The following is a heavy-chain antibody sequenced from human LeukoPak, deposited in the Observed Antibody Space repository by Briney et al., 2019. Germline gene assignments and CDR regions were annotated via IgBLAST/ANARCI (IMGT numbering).Heavy chain of an antibody. CDR2: IKSDGGTT. Sequence: PGGSLRLSCAASGFTFSNAWMSWVRQAPGKGLEWVGRIKSDGGTTDYAAPVKGRFSISRDDSKNTLYLQMNSLEAEGTAVYYCATDLGDYGDYVRCWGQGALVTVSS. J-gene: IGHJ4*02. CDR1: GFTFSNAW. CDR3: ATDLGDYGDYVRC. V-gene: IGHV3-15*01. D-gene: IGHD4-17*01.